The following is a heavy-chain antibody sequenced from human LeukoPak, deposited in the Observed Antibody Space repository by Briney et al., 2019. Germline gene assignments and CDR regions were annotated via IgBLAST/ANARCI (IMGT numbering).Heavy chain of an antibody. D-gene: IGHD1-7*01. CDR3: ARRWNYGRNYYIDV. V-gene: IGHV4-34*01. J-gene: IGHJ6*03. CDR1: GGSYSNYY. Sequence: KSSETLSLTCAVYGGSYSNYYWSWIRQPPGEGLEWIGEINDSGRINYNPSLLSRVTVSVDPSKNQFSLSLTSVTATDTAVYYCARRWNYGRNYYIDVWGKGATVSVSS. CDR2: INDSGRI.